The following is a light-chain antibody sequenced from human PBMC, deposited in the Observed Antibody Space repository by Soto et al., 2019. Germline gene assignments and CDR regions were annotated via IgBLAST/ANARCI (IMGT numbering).Light chain of an antibody. CDR1: QTISSY. J-gene: IGKJ1*01. CDR2: DAS. CDR3: QQYNSYSLWT. Sequence: DIQMTQSPSTLSASVGDRVTITCRASQTISSYLAWYQQKPGKAPKLLIFDASSLESVVPSRFSGSGSGTEFTLTIRSLQPDDFATYYCQQYNSYSLWTFGQGTKVDIK. V-gene: IGKV1-5*01.